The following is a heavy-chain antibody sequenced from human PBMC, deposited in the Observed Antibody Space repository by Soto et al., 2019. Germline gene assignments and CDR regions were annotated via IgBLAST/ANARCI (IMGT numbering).Heavy chain of an antibody. CDR1: GFTFSIYG. J-gene: IGHJ5*02. CDR2: ISYDGSSK. D-gene: IGHD2-15*01. V-gene: IGHV3-30*03. CDR3: ARGQSRCSSGGCSAGWFDP. Sequence: QVQLVESGGGGVQPGRSLRLSCAASGFTFSIYGMHWVRQAPGKGLEWVAVISYDGSSKYYTDSVKGRFTISRDNSKNTLPMQMKILRAEDKAVYYCARGQSRCSSGGCSAGWFDPWGQGTLVMVSP.